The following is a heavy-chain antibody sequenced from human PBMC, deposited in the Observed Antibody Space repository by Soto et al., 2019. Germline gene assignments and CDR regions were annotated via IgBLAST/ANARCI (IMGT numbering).Heavy chain of an antibody. CDR2: ISYDGSNK. D-gene: IGHD2-15*01. CDR3: AQGVVVAATPDY. CDR1: GFTFSSYA. J-gene: IGHJ4*02. Sequence: QVQLVESGGGVVQPGRSLRLSCAASGFTFSSYAMHWVRQAPGKGLEWVAGISYDGSNKYYADSVKGRFTISRDNSKNTLYLHMNSLRAEDTAVYYCAQGVVVAATPDYWGQGTLVTVS. V-gene: IGHV3-30-3*01.